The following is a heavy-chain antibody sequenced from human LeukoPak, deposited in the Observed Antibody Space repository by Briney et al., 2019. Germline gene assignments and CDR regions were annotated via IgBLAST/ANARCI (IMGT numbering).Heavy chain of an antibody. Sequence: GRSLRLSCAASGFTFNSYAMSWVRQAPGKGLEWVSGISGSGDSTYYAASVEGRFTISRDNSKNTLYLQMNSLRAEDTAVYYCAKGGGSHFYYGMDVWGQGTTVTVSS. V-gene: IGHV3-23*01. CDR1: GFTFNSYA. CDR3: AKGGGSHFYYGMDV. D-gene: IGHD2-15*01. CDR2: ISGSGDST. J-gene: IGHJ6*02.